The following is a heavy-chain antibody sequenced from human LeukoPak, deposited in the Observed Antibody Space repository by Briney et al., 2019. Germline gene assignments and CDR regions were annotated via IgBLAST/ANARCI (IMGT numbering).Heavy chain of an antibody. J-gene: IGHJ4*02. CDR3: ARGPKQWLVR. D-gene: IGHD6-19*01. V-gene: IGHV4-59*01. CDR1: GGSISSYY. CDR2: IYYSGST. Sequence: SETQSLTCTVSGGSISSYYWSWIRQPPGKGQEWIGYIYYSGSTNYNPSLKSRVTISVDTSKNQFSLKLSSVTAADTAVYYCARGPKQWLVRWGQGTLVTVSS.